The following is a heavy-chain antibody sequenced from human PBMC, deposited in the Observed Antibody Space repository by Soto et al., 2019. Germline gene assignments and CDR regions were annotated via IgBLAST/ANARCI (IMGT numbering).Heavy chain of an antibody. V-gene: IGHV6-1*01. CDR1: GDSVSSNSAA. CDR3: AREGYCSGGSCYSDYYYYMDV. D-gene: IGHD2-15*01. Sequence: QSQTLSLTCAISGDSVSSNSAAWNWIRQSPSRGLEWLGRTYYRSKWYNDYAVSVKSRITINPDTSKNQFSLQLNSVTPEDTAVYYCAREGYCSGGSCYSDYYYYMDVWGKGTTVTVSS. CDR2: TYYRSKWYN. J-gene: IGHJ6*03.